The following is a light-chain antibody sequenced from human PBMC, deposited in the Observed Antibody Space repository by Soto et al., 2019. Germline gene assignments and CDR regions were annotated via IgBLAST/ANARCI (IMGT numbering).Light chain of an antibody. CDR1: SSDVGGYNY. CDR3: SSYTSSSTPLV. CDR2: DVT. V-gene: IGLV2-14*01. Sequence: QSVLTQPASVSGSPGQSITISCTGTSSDVGGYNYDSWYQQHPGKAPKLMIYDVTNRPSGVSNRFSGSKSGNTASLTISGLQAEDEADYYCSSYTSSSTPLVFGGGTKLTVL. J-gene: IGLJ3*02.